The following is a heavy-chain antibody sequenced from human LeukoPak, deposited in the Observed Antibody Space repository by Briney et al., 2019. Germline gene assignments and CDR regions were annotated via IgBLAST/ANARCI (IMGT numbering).Heavy chain of an antibody. CDR3: ARDASSGWRHDY. J-gene: IGHJ4*02. D-gene: IGHD6-19*01. Sequence: GGSLRLSCAASGFTFSSYAMNWVRQAPGKGLEWVSAISGSGGSTYYADSVKGRFTVSRDNSKNTLYLEMNSLRAEDTAAYYCARDASSGWRHDYWGQGTLVTVSS. CDR2: ISGSGGST. V-gene: IGHV3-23*01. CDR1: GFTFSSYA.